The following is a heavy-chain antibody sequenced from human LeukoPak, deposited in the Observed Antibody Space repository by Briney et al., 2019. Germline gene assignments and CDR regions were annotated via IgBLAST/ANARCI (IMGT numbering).Heavy chain of an antibody. V-gene: IGHV3-49*03. Sequence: GGSLRLSCTGSGFTFGDYAMSWFRQAPAKGLEWVGFIRGKGSGGSTEYAASVKGRFTISRDDSRSMAYLQMDGLRTEDTAVYYCTRERDYTDEYWGQGTLVTVSS. CDR3: TRERDYTDEY. J-gene: IGHJ4*02. D-gene: IGHD4-11*01. CDR2: IRGKGSGGST. CDR1: GFTFGDYA.